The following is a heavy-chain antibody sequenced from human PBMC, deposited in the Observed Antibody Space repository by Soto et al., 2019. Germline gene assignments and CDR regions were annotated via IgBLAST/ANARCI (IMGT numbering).Heavy chain of an antibody. V-gene: IGHV3-23*01. D-gene: IGHD2-15*01. CDR2: ISGRRGST. CDR3: ASPDIVVVLSATTRDC. J-gene: IGHJ4*02. Sequence: EVQLLESGGGLVQPGGSLRLSCAGSGFTFSSDAMSWVRQAPGNGLEWVSAISGRRGSTYYADSVKGRFTISRDTAKNTLYLQMNSLVAEDTAVDYCASPDIVVVLSATTRDCWGQETLFTVSS. CDR1: GFTFSSDA.